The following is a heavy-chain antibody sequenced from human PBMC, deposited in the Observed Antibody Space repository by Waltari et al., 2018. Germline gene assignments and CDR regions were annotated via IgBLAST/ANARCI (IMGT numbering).Heavy chain of an antibody. D-gene: IGHD2-15*01. J-gene: IGHJ4*02. CDR1: GASTSGHYW. CDR3: ARDRGRGLYLDS. CDR2: IHRSGKT. V-gene: IGHV4-4*02. Sequence: QVQLRESGPGLVKPSGTVSLTVPKSGASTSGHYWWSWVRQPPGKGLEWVGQIHRSGKTHYNPPLESRVTVSIDTSNSQFSLVVTSATAADTALYFCARDRGRGLYLDSWGRGTLVTVSP.